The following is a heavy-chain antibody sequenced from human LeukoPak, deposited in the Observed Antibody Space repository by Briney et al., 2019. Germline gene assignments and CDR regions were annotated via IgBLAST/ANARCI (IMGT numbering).Heavy chain of an antibody. CDR2: INPNSGGT. Sequence: ASVKVSCKASGYTFTSYAMHWVRQAPGQGLEWMGWINPNSGGTNYAQKFQGRVTMTRDTSISTAYMELSRLRSDDTAVYYCARDMRYCSGGSCYEDDYWGQGTLVTVSS. J-gene: IGHJ4*02. CDR3: ARDMRYCSGGSCYEDDY. CDR1: GYTFTSYA. D-gene: IGHD2-15*01. V-gene: IGHV1-2*02.